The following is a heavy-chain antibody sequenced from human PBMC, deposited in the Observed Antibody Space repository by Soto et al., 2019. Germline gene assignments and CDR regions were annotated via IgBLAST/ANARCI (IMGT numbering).Heavy chain of an antibody. CDR1: GFTFSDYY. CDR3: ASGRYGGFYNFAS. V-gene: IGHV3-11*03. Sequence: GGSLRLSCAASGFTFSDYYMSWIRQAPGKGLEWVSYISSSSSYTNDADSVKGRFTISRDNAKNSLYLQMNSLSAEDTAVYYWASGRYGGFYNFASWAQGTLVPAS. CDR2: ISSSSSYT. D-gene: IGHD5-12*01. J-gene: IGHJ5*01.